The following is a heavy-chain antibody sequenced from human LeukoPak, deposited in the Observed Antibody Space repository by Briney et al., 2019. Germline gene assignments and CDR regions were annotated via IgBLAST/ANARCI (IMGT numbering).Heavy chain of an antibody. CDR2: IHYSGST. Sequence: SETLSLTCTLSGGSISSSSYFWGWIRQPPGKGLEWIGTIHYSGSTYYNPSLKRRVTISVDTSKNQFSLRLTSVTAADTAVFYCARSSGFFPFDQWGQGTLVAVSS. D-gene: IGHD6-19*01. CDR1: GGSISSSSYF. J-gene: IGHJ4*02. CDR3: ARSSGFFPFDQ. V-gene: IGHV4-39*01.